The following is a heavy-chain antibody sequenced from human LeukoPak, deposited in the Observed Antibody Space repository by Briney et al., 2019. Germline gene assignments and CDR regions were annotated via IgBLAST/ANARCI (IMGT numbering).Heavy chain of an antibody. D-gene: IGHD6-19*01. CDR2: ISCNSGSI. Sequence: GRSLRLSCAASGFTFDDYAMHWVRQATGQGLEWVSGISCNSGSIGYADSVKGRVTTSRDNAKTSLYLQMNSLRAEDTALYYCAKGGGQWLGESYFDYWGQGTLVTVSS. CDR3: AKGGGQWLGESYFDY. CDR1: GFTFDDYA. V-gene: IGHV3-9*01. J-gene: IGHJ4*02.